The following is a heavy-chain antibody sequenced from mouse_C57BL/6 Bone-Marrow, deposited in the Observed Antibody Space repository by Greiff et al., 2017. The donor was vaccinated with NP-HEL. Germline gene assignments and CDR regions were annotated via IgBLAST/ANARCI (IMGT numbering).Heavy chain of an antibody. Sequence: QVQLQQSGPRLVQPSQSLSITCTVSGFSLTSYGVHWVRQSPGKGLEWLGVIWSGGSTDYNAAFISRLSISKDNSTSQVFFKMNSLQADDTAIYYCARKGLAWFAYWGQGTLVTVSA. D-gene: IGHD6-1*01. J-gene: IGHJ3*01. V-gene: IGHV2-2*01. CDR3: ARKGLAWFAY. CDR1: GFSLTSYG. CDR2: IWSGGST.